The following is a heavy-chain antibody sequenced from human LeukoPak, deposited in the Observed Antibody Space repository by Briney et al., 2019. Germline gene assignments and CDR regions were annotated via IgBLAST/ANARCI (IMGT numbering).Heavy chain of an antibody. D-gene: IGHD6-6*01. CDR1: GFPFSGYS. CDR3: AREFEYSTSGAGY. CDR2: MSILSGIT. J-gene: IGHJ4*02. V-gene: IGHV3-21*01. Sequence: GGSLRLSCAGSGFPFSGYSMNWVRQTPGKGLEWVSSMSILSGITYYAESVKGRFTVSRDNAKNLLHLQMNSLRVEDTAIYYSAREFEYSTSGAGYWGGGTLVSVSS.